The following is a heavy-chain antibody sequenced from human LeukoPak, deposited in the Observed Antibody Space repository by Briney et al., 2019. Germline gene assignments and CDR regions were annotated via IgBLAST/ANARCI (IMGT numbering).Heavy chain of an antibody. J-gene: IGHJ6*02. CDR3: ARGPRTYYYYGMDV. V-gene: IGHV3-66*01. CDR1: GFTFSSYS. Sequence: GGSLRLSCAASGFTFSSYSMNWVRQAPGKGLEWVSVIYSGGSTYYADSVKGRFTISRDNSKNTLYLQMNSLRAEDTAVYYCARGPRTYYYYGMDVWGQGTTVTVSS. CDR2: IYSGGST.